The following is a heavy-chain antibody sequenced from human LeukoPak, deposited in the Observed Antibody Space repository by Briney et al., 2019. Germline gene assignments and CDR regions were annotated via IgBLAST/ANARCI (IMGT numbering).Heavy chain of an antibody. CDR2: ISSSGSTI. J-gene: IGHJ6*03. V-gene: IGHV3-11*04. CDR3: AKDAAAGIRASYYYYYMDV. D-gene: IGHD6-13*01. Sequence: PGGSLRLSCAASGFTFSDYYMSWIRQAPGKGLEWVSYISSSGSTIYYADSVKGRFTISRDNAKNSLYLQMNSLRAEDTAVYYCAKDAAAGIRASYYYYYMDVWGKGTTVTISS. CDR1: GFTFSDYY.